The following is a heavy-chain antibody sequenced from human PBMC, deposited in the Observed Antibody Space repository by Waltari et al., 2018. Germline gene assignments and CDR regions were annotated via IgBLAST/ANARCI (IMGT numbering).Heavy chain of an antibody. CDR2: INTNSGGT. V-gene: IGHV1-2*06. CDR1: GYTFTGYY. Sequence: QVQLVQSGAEVKKPGASVKVSCKASGYTFTGYYMYWVRQAPGQGLEWMGRINTNSGGTNYAQKFQGRVTMTRDTSISTAYMELSRLRSDDTAVYYCAREKPGYWFDPWGQGTLVTVSS. J-gene: IGHJ5*02. D-gene: IGHD7-27*01. CDR3: AREKPGYWFDP.